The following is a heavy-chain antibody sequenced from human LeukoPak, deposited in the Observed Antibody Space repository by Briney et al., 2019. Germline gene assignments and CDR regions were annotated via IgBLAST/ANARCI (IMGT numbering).Heavy chain of an antibody. D-gene: IGHD3-22*01. Sequence: GGSLRLSCVGSGLTFTDYAMSGVCQAPGKGEEWVSAFSGTGGYIYYAVSVKAPFTLSRDNSKCTLYLQMNSLMADDTAVYYWAKDRVTDSRGYTNEHYFDYWGEGALVTVSS. J-gene: IGHJ4*02. CDR3: AKDRVTDSRGYTNEHYFDY. V-gene: IGHV3-23*01. CDR2: FSGTGGYI. CDR1: GLTFTDYA.